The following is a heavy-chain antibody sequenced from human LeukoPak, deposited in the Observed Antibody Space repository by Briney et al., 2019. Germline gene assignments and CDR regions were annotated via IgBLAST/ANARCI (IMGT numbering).Heavy chain of an antibody. J-gene: IGHJ4*02. Sequence: GGSLRLSCAASGFTFSSYGMHWVRQAPGKGLEWVAVISYDGSNKYYADSVKGRFTISRDNAKNSLYLQMNSLRAEDTAVYYCAREYSSSWSGYYFDYWGQGTLVTVSS. CDR1: GFTFSSYG. CDR2: ISYDGSNK. V-gene: IGHV3-30*03. CDR3: AREYSSSWSGYYFDY. D-gene: IGHD6-13*01.